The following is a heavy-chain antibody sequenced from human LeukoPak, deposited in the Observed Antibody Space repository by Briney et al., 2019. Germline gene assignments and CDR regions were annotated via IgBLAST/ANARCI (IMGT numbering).Heavy chain of an antibody. Sequence: GGSLRLSCTASGFTFGDYAMSWFRQAPGKGLEWVGFIRSKAYGGTTEYAASVKGRFTISRDDSKSIAYLQMNSLKTEDTAVYYCTRDSDGDSYYYYYGMDVWGQGTTVTVSS. CDR3: TRDSDGDSYYYYYGMDV. J-gene: IGHJ6*02. CDR1: GFTFGDYA. CDR2: IRSKAYGGTT. V-gene: IGHV3-49*03. D-gene: IGHD4-17*01.